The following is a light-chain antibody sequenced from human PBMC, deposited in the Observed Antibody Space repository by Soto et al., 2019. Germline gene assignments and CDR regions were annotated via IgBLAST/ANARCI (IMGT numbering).Light chain of an antibody. V-gene: IGKV2-30*01. CDR1: QSLTYSDGNTY. CDR3: MKGTHWPPYT. J-gene: IGKJ2*01. Sequence: DVAMTQSPLSLPVTLGQPASISCRSSQSLTYSDGNTYLNWFHLRPGQSPRRLIYKVSNRDSGVPDRFSGSWSGTDFTLKISRVEAEDVGVYYCMKGTHWPPYTFGQGTKLAIK. CDR2: KVS.